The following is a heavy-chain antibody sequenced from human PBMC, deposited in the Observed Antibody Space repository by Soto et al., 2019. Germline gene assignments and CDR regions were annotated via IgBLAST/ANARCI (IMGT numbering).Heavy chain of an antibody. V-gene: IGHV3-48*01. Sequence: AGGVHRHPNSAVGLHLRDLSMNWVRQAPGKGLEWVSYISSSSTIYDADSVKGRFTISRDNAKNSLYLQMNSLRAEDTAVYYCAYFPGYWGQGTLVTVSS. D-gene: IGHD1-26*01. CDR3: AYFPGY. CDR2: ISSSSTI. J-gene: IGHJ4*02. CDR1: GLHLRDLS.